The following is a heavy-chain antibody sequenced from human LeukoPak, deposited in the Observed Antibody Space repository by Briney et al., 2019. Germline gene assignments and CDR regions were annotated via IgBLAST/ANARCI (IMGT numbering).Heavy chain of an antibody. Sequence: GESLQISCQGSGYSFTSYWIGWVRPIPGKGLEWMGIIYPGDSDTRYSPSFQGQVTISADKSISTAYLQWSSLKASDTAMYYCARRYGEGLFDYWGQRTLVTVSS. V-gene: IGHV5-51*01. CDR2: IYPGDSDT. J-gene: IGHJ4*02. CDR1: GYSFTSYW. CDR3: ARRYGEGLFDY. D-gene: IGHD4-17*01.